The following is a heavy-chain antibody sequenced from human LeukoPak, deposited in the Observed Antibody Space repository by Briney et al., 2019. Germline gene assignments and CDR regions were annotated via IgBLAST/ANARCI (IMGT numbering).Heavy chain of an antibody. CDR2: ISYDGSNK. V-gene: IGHV3-30*18. D-gene: IGHD6-19*01. J-gene: IGHJ6*02. Sequence: PGGSLRLSCAASGFTFSSYGMHRVRQAPDKGLEWVALISYDGSNKYYADSVKGRFTISRDNSKNTLYLQMNSLRPEDTAVYYCAKDVVAGTLYEYYYYYYGMDVWGQGTTVTVSS. CDR3: AKDVVAGTLYEYYYYYYGMDV. CDR1: GFTFSSYG.